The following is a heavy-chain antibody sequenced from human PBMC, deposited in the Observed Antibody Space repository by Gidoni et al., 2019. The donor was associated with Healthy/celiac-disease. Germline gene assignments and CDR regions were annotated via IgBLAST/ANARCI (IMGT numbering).Heavy chain of an antibody. Sequence: QVQLVESGGGVVQPGRSLRLSCAASGFTFSSYAMHWVRQAPGKGLEWVAVISYDGSNKYYADSVKGRFTISRGNSKNTLYLQMNSLRAEDTAVYYCARGIVVVVAAADYWGQGTLVTVSS. CDR3: ARGIVVVVAAADY. CDR2: ISYDGSNK. D-gene: IGHD2-15*01. CDR1: GFTFSSYA. J-gene: IGHJ4*02. V-gene: IGHV3-30-3*01.